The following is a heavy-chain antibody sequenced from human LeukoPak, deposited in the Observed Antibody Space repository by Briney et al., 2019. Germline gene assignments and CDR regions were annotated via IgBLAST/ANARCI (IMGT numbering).Heavy chain of an antibody. CDR3: AGTYYYDSSGYYPAFDY. J-gene: IGHJ4*02. D-gene: IGHD3-22*01. Sequence: GASVKVSCKASGYTFTSYGISWVRQAPGQRLEWMGWINAANGSTKYSQKFQGRVTITRDTSASRAYMELSSLRSEDTAVYYCAGTYYYDSSGYYPAFDYWGQGALVTVSS. CDR1: GYTFTSYG. CDR2: INAANGST. V-gene: IGHV1-3*01.